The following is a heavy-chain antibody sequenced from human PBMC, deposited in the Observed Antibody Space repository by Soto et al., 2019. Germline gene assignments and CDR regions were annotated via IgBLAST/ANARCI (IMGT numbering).Heavy chain of an antibody. CDR1: GFTFSNYG. V-gene: IGHV3-33*01. Sequence: ESGGGVVQPGRSLRLSCAASGFTFSNYGMHWVRQAPGKGLEWVAVIWYDGSNKYYADSVKGRFTISRDNSKSTVYLQMNSLRAEDTAVYYCARSEYSGYDWGNYWGQGTLVTVSS. J-gene: IGHJ4*02. D-gene: IGHD5-12*01. CDR2: IWYDGSNK. CDR3: ARSEYSGYDWGNY.